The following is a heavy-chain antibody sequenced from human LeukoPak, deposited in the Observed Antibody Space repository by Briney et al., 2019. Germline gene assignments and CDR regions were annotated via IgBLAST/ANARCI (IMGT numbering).Heavy chain of an antibody. J-gene: IGHJ4*02. CDR1: GGSISSGGYS. V-gene: IGHV4-30-2*01. CDR2: IYQSGST. Sequence: PSQTLPLTCAVSGGSISSGGYSWSWIRQPPGKGLEWIGYIYQSGSTYYNPSLKSRVTISVDRSKNQFSLKLSSVTAADTAVYYCGRGGIAAAASGIDYWGQGTLVTVSS. CDR3: GRGGIAAAASGIDY. D-gene: IGHD6-13*01.